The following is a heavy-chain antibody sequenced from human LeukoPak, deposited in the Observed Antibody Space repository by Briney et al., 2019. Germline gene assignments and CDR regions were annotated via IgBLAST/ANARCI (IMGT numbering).Heavy chain of an antibody. V-gene: IGHV3-30*02. Sequence: GGSLRLSCAASGFTFSSYGMHWVRQAPGKGLEWVAFIRYDGSNKYYADSVKGRFTISRDNSKNTLYLQMNSLRAEDTAVYYFAKDQPWYYYGSGSYYFDYWGQGTLVTVSS. CDR2: IRYDGSNK. CDR1: GFTFSSYG. CDR3: AKDQPWYYYGSGSYYFDY. D-gene: IGHD3-10*01. J-gene: IGHJ4*02.